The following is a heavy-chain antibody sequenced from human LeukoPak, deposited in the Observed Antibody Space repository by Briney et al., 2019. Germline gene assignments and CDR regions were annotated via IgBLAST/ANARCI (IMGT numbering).Heavy chain of an antibody. V-gene: IGHV1-18*01. D-gene: IGHD6-6*01. J-gene: IGHJ3*02. Sequence: ASVKVSCKASGYTFTSYGISWVRQAPGQGLEWMGWISAYNGNTNYAQKLQGRVTMTTDTSTSTAYMELRSLRSDDTALYYCAKDMGTARFDAFDIWGQGTMVTVSS. CDR1: GYTFTSYG. CDR2: ISAYNGNT. CDR3: AKDMGTARFDAFDI.